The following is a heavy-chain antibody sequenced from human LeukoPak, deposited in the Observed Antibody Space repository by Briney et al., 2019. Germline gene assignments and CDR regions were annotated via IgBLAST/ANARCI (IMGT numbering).Heavy chain of an antibody. J-gene: IGHJ4*02. CDR1: GFTFSTYF. CDR2: ISSTSTYI. V-gene: IGHV3-21*01. CDR3: VRGLCGGDCYSD. Sequence: PGGSLRLSCAASGFTFSTYFMNWVRQAPGKGLEWVSSISSTSTYIYYADSVKGRFTISRDNAKNSVYLQMNSLRAEDTAAYYCVRGLCGGDCYSDWGQGTLVTVSS. D-gene: IGHD2-21*02.